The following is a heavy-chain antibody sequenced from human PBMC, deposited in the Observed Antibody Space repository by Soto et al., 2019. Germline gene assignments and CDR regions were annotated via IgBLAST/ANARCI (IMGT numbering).Heavy chain of an antibody. CDR3: ARVLWFGESRRGMDV. CDR2: IYYSGST. J-gene: IGHJ6*02. V-gene: IGHV4-31*03. CDR1: GGSISSSSHY. D-gene: IGHD3-10*01. Sequence: SETLSLTCTVSGGSISSSSHYWGWIRQHPGKGLEWIAYIYYSGSTYYNPSLKSRLTISVDTSKKQFSLKLSSVTAADTAVYYCARVLWFGESRRGMDVWGQGTTVTVS.